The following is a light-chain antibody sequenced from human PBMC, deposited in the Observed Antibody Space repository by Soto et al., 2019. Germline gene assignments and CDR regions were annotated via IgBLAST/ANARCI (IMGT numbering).Light chain of an antibody. CDR2: DVS. Sequence: QAVLTQPASVSGSPGQSITISCTGTSSDVGGYNYVSWYQQHPGKAPKLVIYDVSNRPSGVSNRFSGSKSGNTASLTISGLQAEDEADYYCSSYTSSSTLEGYVFGTGTKLTVL. J-gene: IGLJ1*01. V-gene: IGLV2-14*01. CDR3: SSYTSSSTLEGYV. CDR1: SSDVGGYNY.